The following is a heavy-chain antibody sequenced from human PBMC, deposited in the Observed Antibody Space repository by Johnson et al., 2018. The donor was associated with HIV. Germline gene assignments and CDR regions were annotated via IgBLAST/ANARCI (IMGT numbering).Heavy chain of an antibody. CDR1: GFTFSSHD. CDR2: ISYDGSHQ. D-gene: IGHD3-16*01. V-gene: IGHV3-30*18. CDR3: AKPPSMGADAFDI. J-gene: IGHJ3*02. Sequence: QVQLVESGGGVVQPGRSLRVSCGASGFTFSSHDMHWVRQAPGKGLEWVAVISYDGSHQYCADSVKGRFTISRDNSNNTVYLQMNSRGPEDTAVYYCAKPPSMGADAFDIWGQGTMVTVSS.